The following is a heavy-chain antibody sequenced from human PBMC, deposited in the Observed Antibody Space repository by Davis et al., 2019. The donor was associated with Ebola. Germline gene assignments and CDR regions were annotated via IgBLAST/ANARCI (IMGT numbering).Heavy chain of an antibody. D-gene: IGHD1-14*01. J-gene: IGHJ5*02. CDR2: INAGSGNT. CDR3: ARAEYP. CDR1: GYTFTRYA. V-gene: IGHV1-3*01. Sequence: ASVQVSCKASGYTFTRYAMHWVRQAPGQRLEWMGWINAGSGNTNYAQKFQERVTITRDMSTSTAYMELSSLRSEDTAVYYCARAEYPWGQGTLVTVSS.